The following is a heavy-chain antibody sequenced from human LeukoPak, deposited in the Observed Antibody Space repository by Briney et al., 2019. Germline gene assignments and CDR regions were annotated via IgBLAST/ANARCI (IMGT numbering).Heavy chain of an antibody. V-gene: IGHV4-39*01. CDR3: ARHYGSGSYYNPFAY. D-gene: IGHD3-10*01. CDR1: GGSISSYY. CDR2: ISYTGNT. Sequence: SETLSLTCTVSGGSISSYYWGWIRQPPGKGLEWIGSISYTGNTYYNPSLKSRVTISVDTSKNQFSLTLSSVTAADTAVYYCARHYGSGSYYNPFAYWGQGTLVTVSS. J-gene: IGHJ4*02.